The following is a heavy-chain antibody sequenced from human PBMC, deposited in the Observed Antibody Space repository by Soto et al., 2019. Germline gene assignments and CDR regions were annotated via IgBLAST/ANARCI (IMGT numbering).Heavy chain of an antibody. CDR3: ARDLSGYDFWSGYPAPGGMDV. CDR2: INAGNGNT. J-gene: IGHJ6*02. CDR1: GYTFTSYA. Sequence: ASVKVSCKASGYTFTSYAMHWVRRAPGQRLEWMGWINAGNGNTKYSQKFQGRVTITRDTSASTAYMELSSLRSEDTAVYYCARDLSGYDFWSGYPAPGGMDVWGQGTTVTVSS. D-gene: IGHD3-3*01. V-gene: IGHV1-3*01.